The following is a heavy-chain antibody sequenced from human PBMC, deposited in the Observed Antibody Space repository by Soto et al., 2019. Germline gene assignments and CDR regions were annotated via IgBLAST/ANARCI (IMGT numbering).Heavy chain of an antibody. CDR2: ISSRSDI. CDR1: GFTFSTYS. V-gene: IGHV3-21*01. D-gene: IGHD2-2*02. CDR3: AREYTAWPLAYGLDV. J-gene: IGHJ6*02. Sequence: GGSLRLSCVVSGFTFSTYSIHWVRQAPGKGLEWVSSISSRSDIYYANSVKGRFTISRDNAKNSVSLQMNSLRAEDTAVYYCAREYTAWPLAYGLDVWGQGTTVTVSS.